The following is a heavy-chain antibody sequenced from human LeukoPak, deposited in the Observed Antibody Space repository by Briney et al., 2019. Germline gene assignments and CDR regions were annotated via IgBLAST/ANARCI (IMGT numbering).Heavy chain of an antibody. CDR3: AELGITMIRGV. D-gene: IGHD3-22*01. Sequence: PGGSLRLSCAASGFTFSSYEMNWVRQAPGKGLEWVSYISSSGSTIYYADSVKGRFTISRDNAKNSLYPQMNSLRAEDTAVYYCAELGITMIRGVWGKGTTVTISS. V-gene: IGHV3-48*03. CDR1: GFTFSSYE. J-gene: IGHJ6*04. CDR2: ISSSGSTI.